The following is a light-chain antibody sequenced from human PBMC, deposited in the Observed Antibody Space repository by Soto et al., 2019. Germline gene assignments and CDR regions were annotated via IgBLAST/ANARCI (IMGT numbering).Light chain of an antibody. J-gene: IGLJ1*01. V-gene: IGLV2-14*01. CDR1: SSDVGSYDH. CDR3: ISYTGSRTSYV. CDR2: EVS. Sequence: QSVLTQPASVSGSPGQSITISCSGTSSDVGSYDHVAWYQQFPGKTPKLILYEVSRRPSGVSNRFSGSKSGNTASLTIFGLQAEDESDYYCISYTGSRTSYVFGTGTKLTGL.